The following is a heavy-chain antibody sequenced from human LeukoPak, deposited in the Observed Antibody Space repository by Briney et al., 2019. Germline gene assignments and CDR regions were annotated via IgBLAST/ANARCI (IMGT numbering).Heavy chain of an antibody. V-gene: IGHV1-18*01. J-gene: IGHJ4*02. CDR2: SSTYNGNT. CDR3: ARVSYSGGDTFGYGDY. Sequence: ASVNVSCQASGYNFSSYAITWVRQAPGQGLEWMGWSSTYNGNTNYAQKLQGRVTMTTDTSTSTAYMELRSLRSDDTAVYYCARVSYSGGDTFGYGDYRGQGTLVTVSS. D-gene: IGHD5-18*01. CDR1: GYNFSSYA.